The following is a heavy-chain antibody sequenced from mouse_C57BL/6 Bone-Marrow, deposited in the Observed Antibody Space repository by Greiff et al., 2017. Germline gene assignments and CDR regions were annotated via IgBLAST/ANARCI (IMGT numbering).Heavy chain of an antibody. J-gene: IGHJ2*01. V-gene: IGHV1-55*01. CDR1: GYTFPSYW. Sequence: QVQLQQPGAELVKPGASVKMSCKASGYTFPSYWITWVKQRPGQGLEWIGDIYPTSGRTNYNEKFKSKAILTVDTSSTPAYMQLSSLTSADSAVFYWARSGPLGRSLDYWGQGTTLTVSS. CDR2: IYPTSGRT. D-gene: IGHD4-1*01. CDR3: ARSGPLGRSLDY.